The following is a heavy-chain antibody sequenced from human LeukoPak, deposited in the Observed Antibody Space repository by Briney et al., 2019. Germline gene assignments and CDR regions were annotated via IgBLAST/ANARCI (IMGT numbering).Heavy chain of an antibody. Sequence: ASVKVSCKASGYTFTNYAMNWVRQAPGQGLEWIGWIHPSTGNPTYAQGFTGRFVFSLDTSVSTAYLQISSLKAEDTAVYYCARDLRGGVRFGELFHYWGQGTLVTVSS. V-gene: IGHV7-4-1*02. CDR2: IHPSTGNP. D-gene: IGHD3-10*01. J-gene: IGHJ4*02. CDR1: GYTFTNYA. CDR3: ARDLRGGVRFGELFHY.